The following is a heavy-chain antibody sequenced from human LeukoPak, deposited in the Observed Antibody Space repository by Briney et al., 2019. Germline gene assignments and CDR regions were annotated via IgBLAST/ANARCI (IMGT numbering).Heavy chain of an antibody. J-gene: IGHJ4*02. CDR2: IIPIFGTA. CDR1: GGTFSSYA. CDR3: ARSTSIVVVPAVPSYYFDY. D-gene: IGHD2-2*01. Sequence: SVKVSCKASGGTFSSYAISWVRQAPGQGLEWMGGIIPIFGTANYAQKFQGRVTITADESTSTGYMELSSLRSEDTAVYYCARSTSIVVVPAVPSYYFDYWGQGTLVTVSS. V-gene: IGHV1-69*13.